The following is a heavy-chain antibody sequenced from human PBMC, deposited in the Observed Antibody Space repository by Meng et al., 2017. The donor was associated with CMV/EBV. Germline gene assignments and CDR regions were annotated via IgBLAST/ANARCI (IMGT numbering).Heavy chain of an antibody. J-gene: IGHJ4*02. CDR2: IKQDGSEK. Sequence: GESLKISCAASGFTFSSYWMSWVRQAPGKGLEWVANIKQDGSEKYYVDSVKGRFTISRDNAQNSLYLQMNSLRAEDTAVYYCARPRGGIAVDWGQGTLVTVSS. V-gene: IGHV3-7*01. D-gene: IGHD6-19*01. CDR1: GFTFSSYW. CDR3: ARPRGGIAVD.